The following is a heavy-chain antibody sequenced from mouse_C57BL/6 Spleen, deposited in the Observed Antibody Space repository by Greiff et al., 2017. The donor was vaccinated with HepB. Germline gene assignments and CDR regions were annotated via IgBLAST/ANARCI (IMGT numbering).Heavy chain of an antibody. V-gene: IGHV5-4*01. CDR3: ARDRAVVATDAMDY. Sequence: EVQRVESGGGLVKPGGSLKLSCAASGFTFSSYAMSWVRQTPEKRLEWVATISDGGSYTYYPDNVKGRFTISRDNAKTNLYLQMSHLKSEDTAMYYCARDRAVVATDAMDYWGQGTSVTVSS. CDR2: ISDGGSYT. J-gene: IGHJ4*01. CDR1: GFTFSSYA. D-gene: IGHD1-1*01.